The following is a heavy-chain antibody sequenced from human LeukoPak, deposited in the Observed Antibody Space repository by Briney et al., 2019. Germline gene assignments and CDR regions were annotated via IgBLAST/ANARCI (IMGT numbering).Heavy chain of an antibody. D-gene: IGHD2-15*01. V-gene: IGHV3-7*01. Sequence: GGPLRLSCAASGFTFSSYWMSWVRQAPGKGLEWVANIKQDGSEKYYVDSVKGRFTISRDNAENSLYLQMNSLRAEDTAVYYCARVPVCSGGSCYSVYTFDIWGQGTMVTVSS. J-gene: IGHJ3*02. CDR3: ARVPVCSGGSCYSVYTFDI. CDR2: IKQDGSEK. CDR1: GFTFSSYW.